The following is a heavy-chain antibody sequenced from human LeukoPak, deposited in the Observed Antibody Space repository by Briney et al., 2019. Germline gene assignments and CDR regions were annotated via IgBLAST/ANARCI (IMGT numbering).Heavy chain of an antibody. Sequence: SETLSLTCAVYGGSFSGYHWSWIRQPPGKGLEWIGEINHSGSPNYNPSLKSRVTISVDTSKNQFSLKLSSVTAADTAVYYCARDYATDWFDPWGQGTLVTVSS. CDR1: GGSFSGYH. D-gene: IGHD4-17*01. V-gene: IGHV4-34*01. J-gene: IGHJ5*02. CDR3: ARDYATDWFDP. CDR2: INHSGSP.